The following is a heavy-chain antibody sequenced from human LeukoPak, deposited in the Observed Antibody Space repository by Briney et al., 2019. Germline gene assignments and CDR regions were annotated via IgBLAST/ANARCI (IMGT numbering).Heavy chain of an antibody. D-gene: IGHD6-13*01. CDR2: IKQDGCEK. J-gene: IGHJ4*02. CDR3: ARDPNPKPYSSSWYTLYYFDH. V-gene: IGHV3-7*01. CDR1: GFTFSSYW. Sequence: PGASLKISCAASGFTFSSYWISWVRQAPGKGLDLLANIKQDGCEKYYVDSVKGRFTISGDNAKNSLYLQMNSLRAEDTAVYYCARDPNPKPYSSSWYTLYYFDHWGQGTLVTVSS.